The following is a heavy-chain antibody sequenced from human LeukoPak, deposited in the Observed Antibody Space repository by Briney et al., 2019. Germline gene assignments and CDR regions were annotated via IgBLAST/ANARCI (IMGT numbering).Heavy chain of an antibody. CDR2: IWYDGSNK. CDR3: ARSPQRYFDWLFPFDY. D-gene: IGHD3-9*01. Sequence: GRSLRLSCAASGFTFSSYGMHWVRQAPGKGLEWVAVIWYDGSNKYYADSVKGRFTISRDNSKNTLYLQMNSLRAEDTAVYYCARSPQRYFDWLFPFDYWGQGTPVTASS. CDR1: GFTFSSYG. V-gene: IGHV3-33*01. J-gene: IGHJ4*02.